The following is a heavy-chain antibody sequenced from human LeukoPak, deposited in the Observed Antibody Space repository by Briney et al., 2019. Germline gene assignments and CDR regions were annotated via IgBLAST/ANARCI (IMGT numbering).Heavy chain of an antibody. Sequence: GGSLRLSCTASGFTISSHDMNWVRQTTGKGLEWVAVFERGGDSHLTDSVKGRFTISRDNAKNTLYLQMNSLGAEDTAVYYCTTVLSSNRYNLCDYWGQGTLVTVSS. V-gene: IGHV3-13*01. CDR3: TTVLSSNRYNLCDY. D-gene: IGHD6-13*01. J-gene: IGHJ4*02. CDR2: FERGGDS. CDR1: GFTISSHD.